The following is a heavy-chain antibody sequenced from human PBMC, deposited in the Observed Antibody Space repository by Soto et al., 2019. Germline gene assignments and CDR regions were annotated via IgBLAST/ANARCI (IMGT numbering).Heavy chain of an antibody. CDR1: GYTFTSYG. D-gene: IGHD3-3*01. J-gene: IGHJ6*02. CDR3: ARPESCNFWSGCYGMDV. V-gene: IGHV5-10-1*01. Sequence: KVSCKASGYTFTSYGISWVRQMPGKGLEWMGRIDPSDSYTNYSPSFQGHVTISADKSISTAYLQWSSLKASDTAMYYCARPESCNFWSGCYGMDVWGQGTTVTVSS. CDR2: IDPSDSYT.